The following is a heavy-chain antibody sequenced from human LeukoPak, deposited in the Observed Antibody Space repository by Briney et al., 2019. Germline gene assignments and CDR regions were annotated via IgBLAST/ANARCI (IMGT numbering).Heavy chain of an antibody. Sequence: ASVKVSCKASGYTFTGYYMHWVRQAPGQGLEWMGWINPNSGGTNYAQKFQGRVTMTRDTSISTAYTELSRLRSDDTAVYYCARDHLQYYDFWSGYRAPGDYWGQGTLVTVSS. D-gene: IGHD3-3*01. J-gene: IGHJ4*02. CDR1: GYTFTGYY. V-gene: IGHV1-2*02. CDR3: ARDHLQYYDFWSGYRAPGDY. CDR2: INPNSGGT.